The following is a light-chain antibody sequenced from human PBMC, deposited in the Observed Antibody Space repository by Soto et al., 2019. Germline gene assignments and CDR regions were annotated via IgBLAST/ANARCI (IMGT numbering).Light chain of an antibody. CDR3: QQYENLPT. Sequence: DIQTTQSPSTLYASLGDRVTITYRASQILSSWLAWYQQKPRRVRKLLIYDASNLEAGVTSRFRESGSGTDFTFTISRLQPEDIATYYCQQYENLPTFGQGTRLEIK. J-gene: IGKJ5*01. V-gene: IGKV1-33*01. CDR2: DAS. CDR1: QILSSW.